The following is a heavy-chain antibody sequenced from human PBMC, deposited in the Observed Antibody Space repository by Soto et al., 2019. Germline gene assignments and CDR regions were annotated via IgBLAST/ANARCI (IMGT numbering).Heavy chain of an antibody. V-gene: IGHV1-3*01. Sequence: GASVKVSCKASGYTFTSYAMHWVRQAPGQRLEWMGWINAGNGNTKYSQKFQGRVTITRDTSASTAYMELSSLRSEDTAVYYCASGTVAGTIPYYYYGMDVWGQGTTVTVSS. CDR1: GYTFTSYA. D-gene: IGHD6-19*01. CDR3: ASGTVAGTIPYYYYGMDV. CDR2: INAGNGNT. J-gene: IGHJ6*02.